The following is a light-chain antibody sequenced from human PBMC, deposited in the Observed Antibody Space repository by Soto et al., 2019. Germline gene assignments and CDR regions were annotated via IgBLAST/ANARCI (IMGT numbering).Light chain of an antibody. CDR1: SSDVGGYNY. J-gene: IGLJ3*02. CDR3: CSYAGSYTWV. Sequence: QSVLTQPASVSGSPGQSITISCTGTSSDVGGYNYVSWYQQHPGKAPKLMIYEVSNRPSGVSNRFSGSKSGNTASLTISGLQAEDEADYHCCSYAGSYTWVFGGGTQLTVL. V-gene: IGLV2-14*01. CDR2: EVS.